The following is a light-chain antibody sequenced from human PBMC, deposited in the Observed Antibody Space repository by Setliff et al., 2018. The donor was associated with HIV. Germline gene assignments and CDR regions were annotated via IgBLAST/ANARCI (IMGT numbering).Light chain of an antibody. Sequence: QSALTQPASVSASPGQSITISCGGNSSNIGTYNLVSWYQQHPDKAPQLTIFEVNKRPSGASDRFSGSKSGNTASLTISGLQAEDEADYYCSSYAGADTFEVFGTGTKVTVL. V-gene: IGLV2-23*02. CDR2: EVN. J-gene: IGLJ1*01. CDR1: SSNIGTYNL. CDR3: SSYAGADTFEV.